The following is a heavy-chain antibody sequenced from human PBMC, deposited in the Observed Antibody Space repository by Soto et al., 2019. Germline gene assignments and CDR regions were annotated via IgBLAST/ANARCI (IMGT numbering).Heavy chain of an antibody. CDR1: GVTFSSYA. V-gene: IGHV1-69*06. CDR3: TRGWETVGTTTPFAY. CDR2: IIPIFGTA. J-gene: IGHJ4*02. D-gene: IGHD1-26*01. Sequence: QVQLVQSGAEVKKPGSSVKVSCKASGVTFSSYAISWVRQAPGQGLEWMGGIIPIFGTANYAQKFQGRVAITADKSTSTAYMELSSLRSEDTALYYCTRGWETVGTTTPFAYWGQGTLVTVSS.